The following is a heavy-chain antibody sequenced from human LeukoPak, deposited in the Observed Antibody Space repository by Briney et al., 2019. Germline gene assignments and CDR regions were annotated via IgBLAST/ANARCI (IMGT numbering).Heavy chain of an antibody. D-gene: IGHD3-22*01. CDR1: GGSISSSSYY. V-gene: IGHV4-39*01. CDR2: IYYSGST. J-gene: IGHJ4*02. CDR3: ASYDPITMSRYYFDY. Sequence: SETLSLTCTVSGGSISSSSYYWGWIRQPPGKGLEWIGSIYYSGSTYYNPSLKSRVTIPVDTSKNQFPLKLSSVTAADTAVYYCASYDPITMSRYYFDYWGQGTLVTVSS.